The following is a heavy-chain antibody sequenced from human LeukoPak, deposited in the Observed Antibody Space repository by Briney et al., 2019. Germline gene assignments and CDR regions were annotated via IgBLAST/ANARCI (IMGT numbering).Heavy chain of an antibody. CDR1: GGTFSSYA. CDR3: ARTYCSSTSCYFDY. J-gene: IGHJ4*02. D-gene: IGHD2-2*01. Sequence: GASVKDSCKASGGTFSSYAVSWVRQAPGQGLEWMGRIIPILGIANYAQKFQGRVTITADKSTSTAYMELSSLRSEDTAVYYCARTYCSSTSCYFDYWGQGTLVTVSS. V-gene: IGHV1-69*04. CDR2: IIPILGIA.